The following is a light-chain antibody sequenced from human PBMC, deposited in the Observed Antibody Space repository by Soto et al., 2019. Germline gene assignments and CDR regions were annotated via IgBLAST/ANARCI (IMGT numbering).Light chain of an antibody. V-gene: IGKV1-17*01. CDR3: KQYNSYLVT. CDR1: QGIRDD. J-gene: IGKJ2*01. CDR2: DAS. Sequence: IQMTQSPSSLSASVGDRVTITCRASQGIRDDLGWYQQKPGKAPKLLIYDASSLQSGVQSRFSGSGSGTEFTLTIRSLQPDDFATYYCKQYNSYLVTFGQGTKVDIK.